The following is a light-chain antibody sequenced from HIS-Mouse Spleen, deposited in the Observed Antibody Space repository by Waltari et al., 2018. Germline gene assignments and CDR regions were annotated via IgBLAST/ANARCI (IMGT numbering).Light chain of an antibody. CDR1: ALPKKN. CDR3: YSTDSSGNHRV. CDR2: DDS. V-gene: IGLV3-10*01. Sequence: SYELTQPPSVSVSPGQTARITCPCDALPKKNAYRYQQKSGQAPVLVNYDDSKRPTGIPERFSGSSSGTMATLTISGAQVEDEADYYCYSTDSSGNHRVFGGGTKLTVL. J-gene: IGLJ2*01.